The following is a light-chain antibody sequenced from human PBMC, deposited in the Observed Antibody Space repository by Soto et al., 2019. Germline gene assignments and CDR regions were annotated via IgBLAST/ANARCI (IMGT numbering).Light chain of an antibody. V-gene: IGLV1-40*01. J-gene: IGLJ1*01. CDR1: GSNIGATYD. CDR3: HSYGGTLSPCV. Sequence: QSVLTQPPSVSGAPGQTVTISCTGSGSNIGATYDVHWYQQLPGTAPKLLIWGNTNRPQGVPDRFSGSKPGTSASLASTGLQAEDEAHYYCHSYGGTLSPCVFGTGTKLTVL. CDR2: GNT.